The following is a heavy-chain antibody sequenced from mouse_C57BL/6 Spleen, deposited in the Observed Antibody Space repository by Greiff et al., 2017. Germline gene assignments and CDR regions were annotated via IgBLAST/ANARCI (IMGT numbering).Heavy chain of an antibody. CDR1: GYTFTGYE. CDR2: IDPGTGGT. J-gene: IGHJ1*03. CDR3: TRGAGRRYFDV. D-gene: IGHD3-3*01. V-gene: IGHV1-15*01. Sequence: QVQLQQSGAELVRPGASVTLSCKASGYTFTGYEMHWVKQTPVHGLEWIGAIDPGTGGTAYNQKFKGKAILTADKSSSTAYMELRSLTSEDSAVYYGTRGAGRRYFDVWGTGTTVTVSS.